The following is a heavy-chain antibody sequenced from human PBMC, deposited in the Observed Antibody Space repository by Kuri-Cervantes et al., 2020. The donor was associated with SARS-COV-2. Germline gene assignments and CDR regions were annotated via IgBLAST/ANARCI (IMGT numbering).Heavy chain of an antibody. CDR3: AREGIAVAGKYYGMDV. V-gene: IGHV3-11*01. Sequence: GESLKISCAASGFTFSDYYMSWIRQAPGKGLEWVSYISSSGSTIYYADSVKGRFTISRDNAKNSLYLQMNSLRAEDTAVYYCAREGIAVAGKYYGMDVWGQGTTVTGSS. D-gene: IGHD6-19*01. CDR2: ISSSGSTI. CDR1: GFTFSDYY. J-gene: IGHJ6*02.